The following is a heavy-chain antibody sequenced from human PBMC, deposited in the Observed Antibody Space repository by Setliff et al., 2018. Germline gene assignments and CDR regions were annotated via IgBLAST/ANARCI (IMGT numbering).Heavy chain of an antibody. J-gene: IGHJ5*01. D-gene: IGHD5-18*01. CDR2: IYPGDSDT. CDR3: ARRGYGGYIYGSFDS. V-gene: IGHV5-51*01. Sequence: GESLKISCTGSGYSFITYWIGWVRQMPGKGLEWMGIIYPGDSDTRYSPSFQGQVTISADKSITTAYLQWSSLKASDSGKYYCARRGYGGYIYGSFDSWGQGTLVTVSS. CDR1: GYSFITYW.